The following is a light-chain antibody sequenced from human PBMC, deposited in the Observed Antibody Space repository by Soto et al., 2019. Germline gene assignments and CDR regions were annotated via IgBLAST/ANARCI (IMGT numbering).Light chain of an antibody. Sequence: QSVLAQPASVSGSPGQSITISCTGTSNDIGLYNYVSWYQQHPGKAPKLIIYVVSNRPSGISNRFSASKSGNTASLTISGLQAEDEADYYCASYARGSTLVVFGGGTKLTVL. CDR2: VVS. CDR1: SNDIGLYNY. J-gene: IGLJ2*01. CDR3: ASYARGSTLVV. V-gene: IGLV2-14*01.